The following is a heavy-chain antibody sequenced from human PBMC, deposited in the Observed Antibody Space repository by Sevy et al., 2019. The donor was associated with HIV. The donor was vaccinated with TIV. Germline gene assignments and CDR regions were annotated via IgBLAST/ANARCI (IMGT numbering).Heavy chain of an antibody. V-gene: IGHV3-30*04. Sequence: GGSLRLSCAASGFTFSNYDMHWVRQAPGKGRDWVAVISHDERYKNYAESVKVRFTISRDNFKNTLFLQMDSLRSEDTAVYFCARLVSCGGDCYYLDSWGQGALVTVSS. CDR3: ARLVSCGGDCYYLDS. J-gene: IGHJ4*02. CDR2: ISHDERYK. D-gene: IGHD2-21*02. CDR1: GFTFSNYD.